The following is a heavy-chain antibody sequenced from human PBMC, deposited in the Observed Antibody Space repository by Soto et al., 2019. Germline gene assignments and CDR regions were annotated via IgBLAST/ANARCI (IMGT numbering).Heavy chain of an antibody. CDR1: GFTFSSYS. CDR2: VSSSSRTI. Sequence: GGSLRLSCAASGFTFSSYSMNWARQAPGKGLEWISYVSSSSRTIYYPDSVKGRFTISRDNAKNSLYLQMNSLRAEDTAVYYCARDKGRSPLDYWGQGTLVTVSS. J-gene: IGHJ4*02. D-gene: IGHD2-15*01. CDR3: ARDKGRSPLDY. V-gene: IGHV3-48*01.